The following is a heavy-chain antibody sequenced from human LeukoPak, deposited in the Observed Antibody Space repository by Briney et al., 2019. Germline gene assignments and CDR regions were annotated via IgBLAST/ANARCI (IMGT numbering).Heavy chain of an antibody. V-gene: IGHV1-69*04. Sequence: ASVKVSCKASGGTFSSYAISWVRQAPGQGLEWMGRIIPILGIANYAQKFQGRVTITADKSTSTAYMELSSLRSEDTAVYYCARVTYYDSSGYYPPYYYYGMDVWGQGTTVTVSS. J-gene: IGHJ6*02. D-gene: IGHD3-22*01. CDR2: IIPILGIA. CDR3: ARVTYYDSSGYYPPYYYYGMDV. CDR1: GGTFSSYA.